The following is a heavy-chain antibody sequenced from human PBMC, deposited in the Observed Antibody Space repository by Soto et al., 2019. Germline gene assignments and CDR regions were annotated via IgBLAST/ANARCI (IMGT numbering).Heavy chain of an antibody. V-gene: IGHV4-34*01. CDR1: GGSFSVYY. Sequence: SETLSLTCAVYGGSFSVYYWSWIRHPPGKGLEWIGEINHSGSTNYNPSLKSRVTISVDTSKNQFSLKLSSVTAADTAVYYCARVDYGGNDHGMDVWGQGTTVTVSS. CDR3: ARVDYGGNDHGMDV. CDR2: INHSGST. D-gene: IGHD4-17*01. J-gene: IGHJ6*02.